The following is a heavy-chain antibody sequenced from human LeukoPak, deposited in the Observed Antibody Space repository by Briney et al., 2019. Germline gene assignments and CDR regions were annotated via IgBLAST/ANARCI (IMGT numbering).Heavy chain of an antibody. V-gene: IGHV3-30*04. Sequence: PGGSLRLSCAASGFTFSSYATHWVRQAPGKGLEWVAVISYDGSNKYYADSVKGRFTISRDNSKNTLYLQMNSLRAEDTAVYYCAKQKEAYYYDSSGYYFDYWGQGTLVTVSS. J-gene: IGHJ4*02. CDR3: AKQKEAYYYDSSGYYFDY. D-gene: IGHD3-22*01. CDR1: GFTFSSYA. CDR2: ISYDGSNK.